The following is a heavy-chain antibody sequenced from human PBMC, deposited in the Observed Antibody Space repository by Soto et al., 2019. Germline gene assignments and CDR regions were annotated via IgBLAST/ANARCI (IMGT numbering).Heavy chain of an antibody. D-gene: IGHD6-6*01. J-gene: IGHJ5*02. Sequence: PSETLSLTCSVSGGSISGSSSYYWAWIRQPPGKGLEWIGSVYYSGNTYYGPSLKSRVTLSVDTSKNQFSLKLNSVTAADTAVYYCASEYSSSSWLDPWGQGALVTVSS. V-gene: IGHV4-39*01. CDR1: GGSISGSSSYY. CDR3: ASEYSSSSWLDP. CDR2: VYYSGNT.